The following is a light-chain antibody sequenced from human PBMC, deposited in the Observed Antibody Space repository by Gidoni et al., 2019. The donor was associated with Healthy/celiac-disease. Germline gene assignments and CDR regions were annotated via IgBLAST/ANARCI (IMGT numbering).Light chain of an antibody. CDR2: GAS. V-gene: IGKV3-15*01. CDR3: QQYNSRWT. CDR1: QSVSSN. Sequence: EIVMTQSPATLSVSPGERATLSCRASQSVSSNLAWYQQKHGQAPRLLIYGASTRATGIPARFSGSGSGTEFTLTISSLQSEDFAVYYCQQYNSRWTFXXXTKVEIK. J-gene: IGKJ1*01.